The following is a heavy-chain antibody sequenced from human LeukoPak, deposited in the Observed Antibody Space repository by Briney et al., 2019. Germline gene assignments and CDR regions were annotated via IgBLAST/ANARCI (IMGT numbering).Heavy chain of an antibody. CDR2: TFYNGRT. J-gene: IGHJ4*02. D-gene: IGHD1-26*01. Sequence: PSETLSLTCTVSGDSISGSSYYWGWIRQPPGKGLEWIGSTFYNGRTYYKPSLKSRVTISVDTSKNQFSLKLSSVTAADTAVYYCARGRGAPFADYWGQGTLVTVSS. CDR3: ARGRGAPFADY. V-gene: IGHV4-39*07. CDR1: GDSISGSSYY.